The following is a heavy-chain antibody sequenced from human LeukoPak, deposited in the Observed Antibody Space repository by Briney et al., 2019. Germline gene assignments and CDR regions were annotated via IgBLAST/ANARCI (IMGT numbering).Heavy chain of an antibody. Sequence: SVKVSCKASGGTFSSYAISWVRQAPGQGLEWMGGIIPIFGTANYAQKFQGRVTITADESTSTAYMELSSLRSEDTAVYYRVSSWGSRGFDYWGQGTLVTVSS. CDR3: VSSWGSRGFDY. V-gene: IGHV1-69*01. CDR1: GGTFSSYA. J-gene: IGHJ4*02. D-gene: IGHD6-13*01. CDR2: IIPIFGTA.